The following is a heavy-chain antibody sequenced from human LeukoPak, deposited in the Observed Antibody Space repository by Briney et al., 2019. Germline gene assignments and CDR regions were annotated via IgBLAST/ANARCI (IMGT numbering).Heavy chain of an antibody. CDR1: GFSVIDDY. J-gene: IGHJ4*02. CDR2: VYSGGAL. Sequence: GRSLRLSCAASGFSVIDDYIASARLAPGNGREWHSMVYSGGALFYADSVRGRFTISRDHSKNTLYLQMNSLRAEDTAKYYCARDGLTGSYHSFDSWGQGTLVTVSS. D-gene: IGHD3-10*01. V-gene: IGHV3-53*01. CDR3: ARDGLTGSYHSFDS.